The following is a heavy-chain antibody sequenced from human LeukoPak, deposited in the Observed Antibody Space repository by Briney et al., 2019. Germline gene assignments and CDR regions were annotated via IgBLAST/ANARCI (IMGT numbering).Heavy chain of an antibody. D-gene: IGHD4-17*01. V-gene: IGHV4-39*01. Sequence: SETLSLTCTVSGGSISSSSYYWGWIRQPPGKGLEWIGSIYYSGSTYYNPSLKSRVTISVDTSKNQFSLKLSSVAAADTAVYYCARQPPTVSYGMDVWGQGTTVTVSS. J-gene: IGHJ6*02. CDR2: IYYSGST. CDR1: GGSISSSSYY. CDR3: ARQPPTVSYGMDV.